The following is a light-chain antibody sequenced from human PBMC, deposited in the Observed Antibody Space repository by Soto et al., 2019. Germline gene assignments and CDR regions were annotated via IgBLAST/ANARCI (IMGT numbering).Light chain of an antibody. J-gene: IGLJ1*01. CDR1: SSDVGVYNY. Sequence: QSALTQPRSVSGSPGQSVTISCTGTSSDVGVYNYVSWYQQHPGKAPKLMIYDVSKRPSGVPDRFSGSKSGNTASLTISGLQAEDEADYYCCSYAGSYTHVFGTGTKLTVL. CDR3: CSYAGSYTHV. V-gene: IGLV2-11*01. CDR2: DVS.